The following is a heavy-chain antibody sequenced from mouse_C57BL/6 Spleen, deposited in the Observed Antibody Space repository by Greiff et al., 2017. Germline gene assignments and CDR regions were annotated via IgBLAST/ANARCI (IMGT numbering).Heavy chain of an antibody. D-gene: IGHD2-1*01. CDR1: GFNIKDDY. V-gene: IGHV14-4*01. J-gene: IGHJ1*03. CDR3: THYYGNYSWYFDV. Sequence: EVQLQQSGAELVRPGASVKLSCTASGFNIKDDYMHWVKQRPEQGLEWIGWIDPENGDTEYASKFQGKATITADTSSNTAYLQLSSLTSEDTAVXYCTHYYGNYSWYFDVWGTGTTVTVSS. CDR2: IDPENGDT.